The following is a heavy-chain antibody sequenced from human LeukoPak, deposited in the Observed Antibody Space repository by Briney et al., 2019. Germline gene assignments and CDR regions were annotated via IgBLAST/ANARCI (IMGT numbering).Heavy chain of an antibody. V-gene: IGHV4-59*08. CDR3: ARLISGVGYFDY. CDR1: DGSISGYY. Sequence: PSETLSLTCTVSDGSISGYYWRWIRQPPGKALEWIGYIHYSGSTNYNPSLKSRVTISVDTSKNHFSLKLSSVTAADTAVYYCARLISGVGYFDYWGQGTLVTVSS. J-gene: IGHJ4*02. D-gene: IGHD3-10*01. CDR2: IHYSGST.